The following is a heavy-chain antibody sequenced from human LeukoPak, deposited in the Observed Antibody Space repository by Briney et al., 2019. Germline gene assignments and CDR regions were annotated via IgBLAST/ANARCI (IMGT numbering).Heavy chain of an antibody. Sequence: GGSLRLSCAASGFTFSDYYMSWIRQAPGKGLERVSYICSSGSTIYYPDSVKGRFTISRDNAKNSLYLQMNSLRAEDTAAYYSARVARVVSSRSWGQGTMVTVSS. J-gene: IGHJ3*01. D-gene: IGHD6-13*01. CDR3: ARVARVVSSRS. CDR2: ICSSGSTI. CDR1: GFTFSDYY. V-gene: IGHV3-11*04.